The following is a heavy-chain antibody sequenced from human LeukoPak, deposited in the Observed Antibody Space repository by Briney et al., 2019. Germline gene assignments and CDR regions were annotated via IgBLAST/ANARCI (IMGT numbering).Heavy chain of an antibody. D-gene: IGHD3-10*01. CDR1: GFTFSSYA. CDR3: ARQLSVTRWYFDL. CDR2: ISDDGSDK. J-gene: IGHJ2*01. Sequence: TGGSLRRSCAASGFTFSSYAMHWVRQAPGKGLEWVAVISDDGSDKYYADSGKGRFSISRDNSKNTVYLQMNSLRPEDTAVHYCARQLSVTRWYFDLWGRGTLVTVSS. V-gene: IGHV3-30-3*01.